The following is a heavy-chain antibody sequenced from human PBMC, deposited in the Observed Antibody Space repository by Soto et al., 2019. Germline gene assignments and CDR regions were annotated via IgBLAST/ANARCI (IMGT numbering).Heavy chain of an antibody. CDR1: GFTLSNYA. V-gene: IGHV3-64D*08. CDR2: ISKNGGT. J-gene: IGHJ4*02. Sequence: PGGSLRLSCSVSGFTLSNYAMHWVRQAPGKGLEYVAGISKNGGTYYADSVRGRFTISRDSSKSTLYLQMSSLRPEDTAAYHCVKHPARQHGHQFRCWSKGHLVTASS. D-gene: IGHD1-1*01. CDR3: VKHPARQHGHQFRC.